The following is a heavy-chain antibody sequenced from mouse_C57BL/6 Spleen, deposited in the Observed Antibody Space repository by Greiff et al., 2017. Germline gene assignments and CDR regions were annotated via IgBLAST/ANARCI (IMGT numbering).Heavy chain of an antibody. CDR2: IDPNSGGT. V-gene: IGHV1-72*01. J-gene: IGHJ4*01. CDR1: GYTFTSYW. CDR3: SRGWVTTVVGSYYYAMDY. D-gene: IGHD1-1*01. Sequence: VQLQQPGAELVKPGASVKLSCKASGYTFTSYWMHWVKQRPGRGLEWIGRIDPNSGGTKYNEKFKSKATLTVDKPSSTAYMQLSSQTAEDSAVYYCSRGWVTTVVGSYYYAMDYWGQGTSVTVSS.